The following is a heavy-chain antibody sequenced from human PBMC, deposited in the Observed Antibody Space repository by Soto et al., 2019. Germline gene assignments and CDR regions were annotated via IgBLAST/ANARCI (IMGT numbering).Heavy chain of an antibody. CDR1: GGSFSGYY. J-gene: IGHJ4*02. D-gene: IGHD2-15*01. V-gene: IGHV4-34*01. CDR2: INHSGST. CDR3: ARVYGVGYCSGGSCSVMYYFDY. Sequence: PLETLSLTCAVYGGSFSGYYWSWIRQPPGKGLEWIGEINHSGSTNYNPSLKSRVTISVDTSKNQFSLKLSSVTAADTAVYYCARVYGVGYCSGGSCSVMYYFDYWGQGTLVTVSS.